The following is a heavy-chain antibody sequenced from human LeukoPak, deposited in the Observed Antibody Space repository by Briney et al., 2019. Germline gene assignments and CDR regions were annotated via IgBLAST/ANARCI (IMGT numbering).Heavy chain of an antibody. Sequence: GGSLRLSCTASGFTFGDYAMSWFRQAPGKGLEWVGFIRSKAYGGTTEYAASVKGRFTISRDDSKSIAYLQMNSLKTEDTAVYYCTRASGSYPVSAFDYWGQGTLVTVSS. J-gene: IGHJ4*02. V-gene: IGHV3-49*03. CDR1: GFTFGDYA. CDR3: TRASGSYPVSAFDY. CDR2: IRSKAYGGTT. D-gene: IGHD1-26*01.